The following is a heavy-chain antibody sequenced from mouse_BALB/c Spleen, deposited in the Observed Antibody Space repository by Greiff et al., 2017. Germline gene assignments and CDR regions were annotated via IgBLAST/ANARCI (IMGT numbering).Heavy chain of an antibody. CDR1: GFNIKDYY. J-gene: IGHJ3*01. V-gene: IGHV14-1*02. Sequence: EVQLQESGAELVRPGALVKLSCKASGFNIKDYYMHWVKQRPEQGLEWIGWIDPENGNTIYDPKFQGKASITADTSSNTAYLQLSSLTSEDTAVYYCARRGYYDYDAWFAYWGQGTLVTVSA. CDR2: IDPENGNT. CDR3: ARRGYYDYDAWFAY. D-gene: IGHD2-4*01.